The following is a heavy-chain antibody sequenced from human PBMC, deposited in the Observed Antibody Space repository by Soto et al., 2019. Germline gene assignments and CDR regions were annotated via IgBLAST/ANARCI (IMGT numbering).Heavy chain of an antibody. CDR2: IYHSGST. D-gene: IGHD1-26*01. V-gene: IGHV4-4*02. CDR3: ASRGGSYYQLYLDY. J-gene: IGHJ4*02. CDR1: GGSISSSNW. Sequence: QVQLQESGPGLVKPSGTLALTCAVSGGSISSSNWWRWVRQPQGKGLERIGEIYHSGSTNYNPSRRSRVTISVDKSKNQFSLKRSSVAAADTAVYYCASRGGSYYQLYLDYWGQGTLVTVSS.